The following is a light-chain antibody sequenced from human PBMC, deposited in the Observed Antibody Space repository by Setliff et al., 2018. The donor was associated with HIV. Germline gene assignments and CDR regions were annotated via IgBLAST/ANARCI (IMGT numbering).Light chain of an antibody. Sequence: QSALAQPASVSGSPGQSITISCTGTSDDIGYYNYVSWYQQHPGKAPKILIYDVGNRPSGISDRFSGSKSGNTASLTISGLQAEDEADYYCSSYKFGSTLVFGAGTKVTVL. CDR3: SSYKFGSTLV. CDR2: DVG. V-gene: IGLV2-14*03. CDR1: SDDIGYYNY. J-gene: IGLJ1*01.